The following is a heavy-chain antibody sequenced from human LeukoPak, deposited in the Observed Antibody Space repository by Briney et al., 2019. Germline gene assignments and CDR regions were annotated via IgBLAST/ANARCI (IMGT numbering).Heavy chain of an antibody. CDR3: ARLTRLSTSPDRYYLDY. Sequence: PSETLSLTCTVSGDSISSYYWSWIRQPPGNGLEWIGYIYTSGGTNYIPSLKGRVTISIDTSKNQFSLKLSSVTAADSAVYYCARLTRLSTSPDRYYLDYWGQGTLVTVSS. J-gene: IGHJ4*02. V-gene: IGHV4-4*09. CDR2: IYTSGGT. D-gene: IGHD6-6*01. CDR1: GDSISSYY.